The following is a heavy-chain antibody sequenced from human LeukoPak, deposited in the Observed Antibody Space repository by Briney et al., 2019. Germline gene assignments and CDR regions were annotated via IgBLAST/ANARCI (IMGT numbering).Heavy chain of an antibody. V-gene: IGHV1-69*05. CDR2: IIPIFGTA. D-gene: IGHD6-19*01. J-gene: IGHJ4*02. CDR3: ARDEEAVAGTKSFGY. CDR1: GGTFSSYA. Sequence: SVKVSCKASGGTFSSYAISWVRQAPGQGLEWMGRIIPIFGTANYAQKFQGRGTITTDESTSTAYMELSSLRSEDTAVYYCARDEEAVAGTKSFGYWGQGTLDTVSS.